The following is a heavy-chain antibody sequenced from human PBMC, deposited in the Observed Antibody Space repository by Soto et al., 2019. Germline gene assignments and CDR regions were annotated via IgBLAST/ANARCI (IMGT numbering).Heavy chain of an antibody. CDR1: GFAFSGYA. J-gene: IGHJ4*02. D-gene: IGHD2-2*02. Sequence: QVHLVESGGGVVQPGRSLRLSCAASGFAFSGYAIHWVRQAPGKGLEWVAIISYDGSNTYYADSVKGRFTISRDNSKNTVYLQMNSLRVEDTDVYFCASGLHEYRGNVVDYWGQVTLVTGSS. CDR2: ISYDGSNT. V-gene: IGHV3-30-3*01. CDR3: ASGLHEYRGNVVDY.